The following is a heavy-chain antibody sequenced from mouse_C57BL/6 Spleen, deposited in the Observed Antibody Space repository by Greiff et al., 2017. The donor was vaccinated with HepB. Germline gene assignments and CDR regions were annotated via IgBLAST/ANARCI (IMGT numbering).Heavy chain of an antibody. CDR3: ARNYDRGFDY. V-gene: IGHV4-1*01. Sequence: GVDFSRYWMSWVRRAPGKGLEWIGEINPDSSTINYAPSLKDKFIISRDNAKNTLYLQMSKVRSEDTALYYCARNYDRGFDYWGQGTTLTVSS. CDR1: GVDFSRYW. J-gene: IGHJ2*01. CDR2: INPDSSTI. D-gene: IGHD2-4*01.